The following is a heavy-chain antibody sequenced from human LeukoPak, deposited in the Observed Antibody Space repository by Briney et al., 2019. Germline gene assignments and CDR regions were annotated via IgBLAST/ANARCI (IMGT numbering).Heavy chain of an antibody. J-gene: IGHJ4*02. D-gene: IGHD1-1*01. Sequence: SETLSLTCAVYGGSFSGYYWSWIRQPPGKGLEWIGEINHSGSTNCNPSPKSRVTISVDTSKNQFSLKLSSVTAADTAVYYCARGVEPMNALDYWGQGTLVTVSS. CDR1: GGSFSGYY. CDR3: ARGVEPMNALDY. CDR2: INHSGST. V-gene: IGHV4-34*01.